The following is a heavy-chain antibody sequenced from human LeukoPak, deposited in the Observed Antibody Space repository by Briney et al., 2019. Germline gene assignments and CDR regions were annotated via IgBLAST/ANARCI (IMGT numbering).Heavy chain of an antibody. J-gene: IGHJ4*02. CDR3: ARRYDNTGYYVY. V-gene: IGHV5-51*01. D-gene: IGHD3-9*01. CDR2: IYPGDSDT. CDR1: GYRFSNYW. Sequence: GESLKISCKGSGYRFSNYWIAWVRHMPGKGLEWMGIIYPGDSDTRYSPSFQGQVTISADKSINTAYLQWSSLKASDTATYYCARRYDNTGYYVYWGQGTLVTVSS.